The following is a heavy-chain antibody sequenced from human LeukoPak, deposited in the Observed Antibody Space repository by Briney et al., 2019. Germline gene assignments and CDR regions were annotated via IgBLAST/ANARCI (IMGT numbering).Heavy chain of an antibody. CDR3: AKASSSIAATAYFDF. CDR2: ISTGSSTT. CDR1: EFAFSTYN. D-gene: IGHD6-13*01. V-gene: IGHV3-48*01. Sequence: GGSLRLSCAASEFAFSTYNMNWVRQAPGKGLEWVSYISTGSSTTYYADSVKGRFTISRDNSKNTLYLQMNSLRAEDTSVYYCAKASSSIAATAYFDFWGQGTLVTVSS. J-gene: IGHJ4*02.